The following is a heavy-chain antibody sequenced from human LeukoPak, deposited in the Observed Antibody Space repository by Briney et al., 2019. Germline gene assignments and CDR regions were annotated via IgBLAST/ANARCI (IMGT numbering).Heavy chain of an antibody. J-gene: IGHJ6*03. CDR1: GYTFTGYY. D-gene: IGHD5-18*01. V-gene: IGHV1-2*02. CDR2: INPNSGDT. Sequence: AASVKVSCKASGYTFTGYYMHWVRQAPGQGLEWMGWINPNSGDTNYAQKFQGRVTMTRDTSISTAYMEPSRLRSDDTAVYYCARDWGYGYEYYMDVWGKGTTVTVSS. CDR3: ARDWGYGYEYYMDV.